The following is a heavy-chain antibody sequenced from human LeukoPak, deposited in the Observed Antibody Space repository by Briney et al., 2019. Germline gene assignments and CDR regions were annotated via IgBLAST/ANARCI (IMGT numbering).Heavy chain of an antibody. D-gene: IGHD6-19*01. J-gene: IGHJ4*02. V-gene: IGHV3-66*01. CDR1: GFTVSSNY. CDR3: ATDPVFPIAVAGRVY. CDR2: IYSGGST. Sequence: PGGSLRLSCAASGFTVSSNYTSWVRQAPGKGLEWDSVIYSGGSTYYADSVKGRFTISRDNSKNTLYLQMNSLRAEDTAVYYCATDPVFPIAVAGRVYWGQGTLVTVSS.